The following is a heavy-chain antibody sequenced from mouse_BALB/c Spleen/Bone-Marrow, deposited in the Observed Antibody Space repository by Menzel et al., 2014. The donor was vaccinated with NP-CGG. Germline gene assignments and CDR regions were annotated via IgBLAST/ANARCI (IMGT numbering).Heavy chain of an antibody. CDR2: ISTYSGNT. CDR3: ARNFYGSAYFDF. V-gene: IGHV1-67*01. D-gene: IGHD1-1*01. Sequence: VKLEESGPELVRPGVSVKISCKGSGYKFTDYAMHWVKQSHAKSLEWIGLISTYSGNTHYNQKFKGKVTMTVDKSSSTAYMELARLTSEDSAIYYCARNFYGSAYFDFWGQGSTLTVSS. J-gene: IGHJ2*01. CDR1: GYKFTDYA.